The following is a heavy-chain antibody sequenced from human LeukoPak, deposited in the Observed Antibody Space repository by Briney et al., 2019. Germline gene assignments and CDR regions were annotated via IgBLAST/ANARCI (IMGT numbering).Heavy chain of an antibody. J-gene: IGHJ4*02. Sequence: SETLSLTCAVSGGSFSGYYWTWIRQPPGKGLEWIGEINHSGSANYSPSLKSRVTISVDTSKNQFSLKLSSVTAADTAVYYCARRSWGPFDHWGQGTLVTVSS. D-gene: IGHD6-13*01. V-gene: IGHV4-34*01. CDR1: GGSFSGYY. CDR2: INHSGSA. CDR3: ARRSWGPFDH.